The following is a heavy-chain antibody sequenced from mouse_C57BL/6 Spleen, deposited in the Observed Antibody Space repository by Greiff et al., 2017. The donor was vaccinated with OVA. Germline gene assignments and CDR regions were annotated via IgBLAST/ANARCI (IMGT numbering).Heavy chain of an antibody. D-gene: IGHD1-1*01. V-gene: IGHV1-39*01. CDR1: GYSFTDYN. CDR3: ARNYYGSSYHYFDY. Sequence: VQLQQSGPELVKPGASVKISCKASGYSFTDYNMNWVKQSNGKSLEWIGVINPNYGTPSYNQKFKGKATLTVDQSSSTAYMQRNSLTSEDSAVYYCARNYYGSSYHYFDYWGQGTTLTVSS. J-gene: IGHJ2*01. CDR2: INPNYGTP.